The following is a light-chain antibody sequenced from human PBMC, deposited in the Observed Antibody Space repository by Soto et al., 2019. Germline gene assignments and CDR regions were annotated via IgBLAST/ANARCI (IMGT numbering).Light chain of an antibody. CDR1: SSDVGGYDY. Sequence: QSVLTQPPSASGSPGQSVTISCTGTSSDVGGYDYVSWYQQYPGKTPKLMIFEVTKRPSGVPDRFSGSKSGNTASLTVSGLKAEDEADYYCLSHAGSAYVFGPGTKVTVL. CDR3: LSHAGSAYV. CDR2: EVT. J-gene: IGLJ1*01. V-gene: IGLV2-8*01.